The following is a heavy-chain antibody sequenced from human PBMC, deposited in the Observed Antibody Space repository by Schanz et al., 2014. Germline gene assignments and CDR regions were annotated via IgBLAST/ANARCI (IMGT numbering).Heavy chain of an antibody. CDR2: IIPILDNT. V-gene: IGHV1-69*08. D-gene: IGHD3-9*01. CDR1: GGTFSSST. Sequence: QVQLVQSGAEVKKPGSSVKVSCKASGGTFSSSTLTWVRQAPGQGLEWMGRIIPILDNTNYAQKFQGRVTMTAHKSTSTVYMEVSGLRSEDTAVYYCAKVDRTRYYAMGVWGQGTMVTVSS. CDR3: AKVDRTRYYAMGV. J-gene: IGHJ3*01.